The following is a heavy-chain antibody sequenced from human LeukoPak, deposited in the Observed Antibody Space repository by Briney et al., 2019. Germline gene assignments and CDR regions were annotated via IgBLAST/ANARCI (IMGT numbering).Heavy chain of an antibody. J-gene: IGHJ4*02. CDR2: IYHSATT. Sequence: SETLSLTCTVSGGSISNTNYYWAWIRQPPGKGLEWIGSIYHSATTYHNPSLESRASMSVDTSKNQFSLKLSSVTAADTAAYYCARLCYQQCYFDYWGQGTLVTVSS. V-gene: IGHV4-39*01. D-gene: IGHD2-2*01. CDR1: GGSISNTNYY. CDR3: ARLCYQQCYFDY.